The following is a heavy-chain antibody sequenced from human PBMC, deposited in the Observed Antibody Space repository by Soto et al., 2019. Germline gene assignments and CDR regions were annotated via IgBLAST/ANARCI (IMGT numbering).Heavy chain of an antibody. V-gene: IGHV3-48*02. J-gene: IGHJ4*02. CDR3: ARRIAAGSTLSFDY. CDR2: ISSSSSTI. CDR1: GFTFSSYS. D-gene: IGHD6-13*01. Sequence: EVQLVESGGGLVQPGGSLRLSCAASGFTFSSYSMNWVRQAPGKGLEWVSYISSSSSTIYYADSVKGRFTISRDNAKNSLYLQMNSLRDEDTAVYYCARRIAAGSTLSFDYWGQGILVTVSS.